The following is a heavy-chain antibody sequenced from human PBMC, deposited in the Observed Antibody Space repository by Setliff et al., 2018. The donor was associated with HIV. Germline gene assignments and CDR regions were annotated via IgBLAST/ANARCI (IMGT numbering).Heavy chain of an antibody. CDR1: GFTFSSYS. Sequence: GGSLRLSCAASGFTFSSYSMNWVRQAPGKGLEWVSYISGDTRIINYADSVKGRFTIARDDSKKSLYLQMNSLKIEDTAVYYCVRGLGSEFDYWGQGTLVTVSS. CDR2: ISGDTRII. V-gene: IGHV3-48*01. D-gene: IGHD2-15*01. CDR3: VRGLGSEFDY. J-gene: IGHJ4*02.